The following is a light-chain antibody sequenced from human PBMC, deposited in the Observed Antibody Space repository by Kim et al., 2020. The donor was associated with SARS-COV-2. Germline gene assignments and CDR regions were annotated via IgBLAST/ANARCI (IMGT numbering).Light chain of an antibody. CDR2: GNT. J-gene: IGLJ3*02. V-gene: IGLV1-40*01. CDR1: SSKPGPAVD. Sequence: QRRSVSGPGCSSKPGPAVDVLWYQPLPGTAPNHLIYGNTNRPSGVPDRFSGSKSGSSASLAITGLPGEDEADYYCQAYGDTLSGWVFGGGTKLTVL. CDR3: QAYGDTLSGWV.